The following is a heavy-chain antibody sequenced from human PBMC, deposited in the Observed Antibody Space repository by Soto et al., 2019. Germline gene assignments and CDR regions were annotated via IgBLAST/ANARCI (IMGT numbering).Heavy chain of an antibody. CDR1: GYSFTSYW. D-gene: IGHD6-19*01. CDR2: IDPSDSYT. Sequence: GESLKISCKGSGYSFTSYWISWVRQMPGKGLEWMGRIDPSDSYTNYSPSFQGHVTISADKSISTAHLQWSSLKASDTAMYYCARPPVAGTSGYYYGMDVSGQGTTVTVSS. V-gene: IGHV5-10-1*01. CDR3: ARPPVAGTSGYYYGMDV. J-gene: IGHJ6*02.